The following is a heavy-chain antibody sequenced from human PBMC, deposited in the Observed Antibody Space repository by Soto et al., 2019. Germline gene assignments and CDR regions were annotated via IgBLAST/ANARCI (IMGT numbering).Heavy chain of an antibody. Sequence: QVQLQESGPGLVNPSGTLSLTCAVSGGSITSNWWSWVRQPPGKGLEWIGEIHHSGSFNYNPTLRSRVTISIDKSKNQLCLKLTSVTAADTAVHYCVRNDWYRFEPWGQGTLVTVSS. J-gene: IGHJ5*02. CDR3: VRNDWYRFEP. CDR1: GGSITSNW. CDR2: IHHSGSF. V-gene: IGHV4-4*02. D-gene: IGHD3-9*01.